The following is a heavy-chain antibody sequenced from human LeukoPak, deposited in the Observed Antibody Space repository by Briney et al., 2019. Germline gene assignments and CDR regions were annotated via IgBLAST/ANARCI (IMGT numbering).Heavy chain of an antibody. CDR1: GFTFSSYW. J-gene: IGHJ6*02. V-gene: IGHV3-7*01. Sequence: GGSLRLSCAASGFTFSSYWMRWVRQAPGKGLEGVANIKQDGSEKYYVDSVKGRFTISRDNAKNSLYLQMNSLRAEDTAVYYCARDREIKLLLYYYYYGMDVWGQGTTVTVSS. CDR2: IKQDGSEK. D-gene: IGHD2-15*01. CDR3: ARDREIKLLLYYYYYGMDV.